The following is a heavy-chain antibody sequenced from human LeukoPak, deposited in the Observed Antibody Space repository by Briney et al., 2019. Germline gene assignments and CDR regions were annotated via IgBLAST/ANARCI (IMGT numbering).Heavy chain of an antibody. CDR1: GFTFSSYW. CDR3: ASQAHDYSSYYYMDV. Sequence: GGSLRLSCAASGFTFSSYWMSWVRQAPGKGLEWVSSISSSSSYIYYADSVKGRFTISRDNAKSSLYLQMNSLRAEDTAVYYCASQAHDYSSYYYMDVWGKGTTVTVSS. V-gene: IGHV3-21*01. D-gene: IGHD4-11*01. J-gene: IGHJ6*03. CDR2: ISSSSSYI.